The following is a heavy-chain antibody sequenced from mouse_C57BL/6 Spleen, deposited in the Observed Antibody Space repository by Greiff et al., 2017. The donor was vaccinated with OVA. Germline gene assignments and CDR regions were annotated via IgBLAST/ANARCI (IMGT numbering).Heavy chain of an antibody. D-gene: IGHD1-1*01. CDR3: ARGNYYGSSFYFDY. J-gene: IGHJ2*01. CDR2: IYPGDGDT. V-gene: IGHV1-82*01. CDR1: GYAFSSSW. Sequence: QVQLKQSGPELVKPGASVKISCKASGYAFSSSWMHWVKQRPGKGLEWIGRIYPGDGDTNYNGKFKGKATLTADKSSSTAYMQLSSLTSEDSAVYVCARGNYYGSSFYFDYWGQGTTLTVSS.